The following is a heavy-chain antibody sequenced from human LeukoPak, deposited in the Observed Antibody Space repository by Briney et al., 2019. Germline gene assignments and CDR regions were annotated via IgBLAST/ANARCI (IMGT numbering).Heavy chain of an antibody. D-gene: IGHD3-22*01. CDR2: ISYDGSNK. J-gene: IGHJ4*02. CDR3: AKDHASDDSSGYIDY. Sequence: GSLILSCAASGFTFSTYAMHWVRPAPGKGLEWVAVISYDGSNKYYADSVKGRFTISRDNSKNTLYLQMNSLRAEDTAVYYCAKDHASDDSSGYIDYWGQGTLVTVSS. CDR1: GFTFSTYA. V-gene: IGHV3-30*04.